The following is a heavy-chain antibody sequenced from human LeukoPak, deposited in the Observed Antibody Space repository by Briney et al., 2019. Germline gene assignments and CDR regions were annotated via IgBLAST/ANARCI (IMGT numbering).Heavy chain of an antibody. J-gene: IGHJ3*02. Sequence: GESLKISCKGSGYSFTSYWIGWVRQMPGKGLEWMGIIYPGDSDTRYSPSFQGQVTISADKSISTAYLQWSSLKASDTAMYYCARRSDYVWGSYRYPDRSQDAFDIWGQGTMVTVSS. D-gene: IGHD3-16*02. V-gene: IGHV5-51*01. CDR1: GYSFTSYW. CDR3: ARRSDYVWGSYRYPDRSQDAFDI. CDR2: IYPGDSDT.